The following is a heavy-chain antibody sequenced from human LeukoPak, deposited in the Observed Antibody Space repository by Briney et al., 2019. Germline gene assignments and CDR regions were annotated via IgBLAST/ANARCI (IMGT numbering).Heavy chain of an antibody. J-gene: IGHJ5*02. V-gene: IGHV3-7*01. CDR3: ASSTYSSSPS. CDR1: GFTFSNYW. D-gene: IGHD6-6*01. Sequence: GGSLRLSCAASGFTFSNYWMIWVRQAPGKGLEWVANINEDAREKYYVDSVEGRFTISREDAKNSLYLQMNSLRAEDTAMYYCASSTYSSSPSWGQGTLVTVSS. CDR2: INEDAREK.